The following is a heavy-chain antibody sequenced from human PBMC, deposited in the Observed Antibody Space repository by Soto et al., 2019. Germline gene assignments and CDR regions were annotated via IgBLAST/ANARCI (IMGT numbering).Heavy chain of an antibody. Sequence: QLQLQESGSGLVKPSQTLSLTCAVSGGSISSGGYSWSWIRQPPGKGLEWIGYIYHSGSTYYNPSLKSRVTLSVERSKNQFFLKPSAVTAAGPAGYSWARGGGGGETYYDYVWGSYRPILVYYFDYWGQGTLVTVSS. D-gene: IGHD3-16*02. J-gene: IGHJ4*02. V-gene: IGHV4-30-2*01. CDR3: ARGGGGGETYYDYVWGSYRPILVYYFDY. CDR1: GGSISSGGYS. CDR2: IYHSGST.